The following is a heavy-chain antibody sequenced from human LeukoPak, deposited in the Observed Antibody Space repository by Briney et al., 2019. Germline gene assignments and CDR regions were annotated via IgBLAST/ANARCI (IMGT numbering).Heavy chain of an antibody. Sequence: SETLSLTCTVSGGSISSSRYYWGWIRQPPGWGLEWIGSIYYSGSTYYNPSLKSRVTISVDTSKNQFSLKLTSVTAADTAVYFCARASDYYYYYMDVWGKGTTVTVSS. CDR1: GGSISSSRYY. CDR3: ARASDYYYYYMDV. V-gene: IGHV4-39*07. CDR2: IYYSGST. J-gene: IGHJ6*03.